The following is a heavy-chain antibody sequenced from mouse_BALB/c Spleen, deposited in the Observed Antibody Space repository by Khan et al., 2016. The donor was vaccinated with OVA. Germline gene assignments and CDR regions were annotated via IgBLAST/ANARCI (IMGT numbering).Heavy chain of an antibody. CDR2: ISDSGST. CDR3: ARGNYDEYALDY. V-gene: IGHV3-2*02. J-gene: IGHJ4*01. Sequence: EVQLQESGPGLAKPSQSLSLTCTVTGYSITSYYAWNWIRQFAGNKLEWMGYISDSGSTNYNPTLKSRGTFTRDTSKSQFFLQLNSVTTEDQATYYYARGNYDEYALDYWGPGTSVTVSS. D-gene: IGHD2-4*01. CDR1: GYSITSYYA.